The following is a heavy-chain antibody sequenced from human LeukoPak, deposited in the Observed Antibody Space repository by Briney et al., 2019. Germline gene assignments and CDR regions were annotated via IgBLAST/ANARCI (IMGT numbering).Heavy chain of an antibody. D-gene: IGHD1/OR15-1a*01. Sequence: PSETLSLTCTVSGGSISSYYWSWIRQPPGKGLEWIGYIYYSGTTNYNPSLKSRVTISVDTSKNQFSLQLSSVTAADTAVYYCARQRLGWEHTYYYYAMDVWGQGTTVTVSS. CDR3: ARQRLGWEHTYYYYAMDV. J-gene: IGHJ6*02. V-gene: IGHV4-59*08. CDR1: GGSISSYY. CDR2: IYYSGTT.